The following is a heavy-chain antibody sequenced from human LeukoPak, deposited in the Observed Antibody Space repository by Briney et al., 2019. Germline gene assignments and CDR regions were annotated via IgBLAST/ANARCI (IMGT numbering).Heavy chain of an antibody. CDR3: ARRASSGYYYLDDY. CDR2: INPNSGGT. CDR1: GYTFTGYY. V-gene: IGHV1-2*02. Sequence: ASVKVSCKASGYTFTGYYMHWVRQAPGQGLEWMGWINPNSGGTNYAQKFQGRVTMTRDTSISTAYMELSRLRSDDTAVYYCARRASSGYYYLDDYWGQGTLVTVSS. J-gene: IGHJ4*02. D-gene: IGHD3-22*01.